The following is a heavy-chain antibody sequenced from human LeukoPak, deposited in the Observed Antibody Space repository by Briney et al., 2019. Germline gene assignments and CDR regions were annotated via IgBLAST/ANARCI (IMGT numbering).Heavy chain of an antibody. D-gene: IGHD3-10*01. CDR2: IYYSGST. CDR3: ARVARSWFGELLPFDY. V-gene: IGHV4-39*07. CDR1: GGSISSSSYY. J-gene: IGHJ4*02. Sequence: PSETLSLTCTVPGGSISSSSYYWGWIRQPPGKGLEWIGSIYYSGSTYYNPSLKRRVTISVDTSKNQFSLKLSSVTAADTAVYYCARVARSWFGELLPFDYWGQGTLVTVSS.